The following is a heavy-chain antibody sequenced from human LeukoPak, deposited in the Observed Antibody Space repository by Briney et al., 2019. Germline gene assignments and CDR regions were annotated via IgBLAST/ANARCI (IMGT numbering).Heavy chain of an antibody. Sequence: GGSLSLSFAVSGFTFSTYGMHWVRQAPGKGLEWVAVISKDGSNKYYADSVKGRFTISRDNSKNTLYLQTNSLRVEDTAVYYCAKDRLGHGLGEIDIWGQGTMVTVSS. D-gene: IGHD3-16*01. CDR3: AKDRLGHGLGEIDI. CDR2: ISKDGSNK. J-gene: IGHJ3*02. V-gene: IGHV3-30*18. CDR1: GFTFSTYG.